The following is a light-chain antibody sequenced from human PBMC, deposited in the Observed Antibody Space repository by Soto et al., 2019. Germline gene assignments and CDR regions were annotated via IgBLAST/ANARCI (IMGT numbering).Light chain of an antibody. V-gene: IGKV3-15*01. CDR2: VVS. CDR3: QQYNNWPQT. CDR1: QSVGTN. Sequence: ERVMTQSPVTLSVSPGESVTLSCRASQSVGTNLAWYQQKPGQAPSLLIYVVSTRATGIPTRFSGSGSGRQFPLTISSLQSEDFAVYYCQQYNNWPQTFGQGTKVEIK. J-gene: IGKJ1*01.